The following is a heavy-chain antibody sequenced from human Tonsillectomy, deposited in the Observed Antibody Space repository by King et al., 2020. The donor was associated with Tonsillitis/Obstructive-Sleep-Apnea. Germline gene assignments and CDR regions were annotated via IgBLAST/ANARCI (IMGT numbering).Heavy chain of an antibody. D-gene: IGHD3-10*01. V-gene: IGHV4-59*01. CDR1: GGSISSYY. CDR3: ARHYYGSGSYQRYFDY. Sequence: RLQESGPGLVKPSETLSLTCTVSGGSISSYYWSWIRQPPGKGLEWIGYIYYSGSTNYNPSLKSRVTISVDTSKNQFSLKLSSVTAADTAVYYCARHYYGSGSYQRYFDYWGQGTLVTVSS. CDR2: IYYSGST. J-gene: IGHJ4*02.